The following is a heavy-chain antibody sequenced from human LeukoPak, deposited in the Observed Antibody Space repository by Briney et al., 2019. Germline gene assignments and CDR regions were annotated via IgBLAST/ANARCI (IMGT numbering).Heavy chain of an antibody. V-gene: IGHV1-18*01. J-gene: IGHJ5*02. CDR3: ARGAYVTIFGVVTPNWFDP. Sequence: ASVKVSCKASGYTSTSYGISWVRQAPGQGLEWMGWISAYNGNTNYAQKLQGRVTMTTDTSTSTAYMELRSLRSDDTAVYYCARGAYVTIFGVVTPNWFDPWGQGTLVTVSS. CDR2: ISAYNGNT. CDR1: GYTSTSYG. D-gene: IGHD3-3*01.